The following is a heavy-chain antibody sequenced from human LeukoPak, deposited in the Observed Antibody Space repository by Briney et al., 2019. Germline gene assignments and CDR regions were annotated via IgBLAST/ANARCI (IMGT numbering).Heavy chain of an antibody. J-gene: IGHJ4*02. V-gene: IGHV4-4*02. CDR2: IYHSGST. Sequence: SETLSLTCAVSGGSISSSNWWSWVRQPPGKGLEWIGEIYHSGSTNYNPSLKSRVTISVDTSKNQFSLKLSSVTAADTAVYYCARGGAVAFDYWGQGTLVTVSS. D-gene: IGHD1-26*01. CDR1: GGSISSSNW. CDR3: ARGGAVAFDY.